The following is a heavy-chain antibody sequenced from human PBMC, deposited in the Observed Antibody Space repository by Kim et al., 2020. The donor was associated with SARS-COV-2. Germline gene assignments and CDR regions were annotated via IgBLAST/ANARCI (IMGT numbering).Heavy chain of an antibody. D-gene: IGHD3-3*01. J-gene: IGHJ5*02. Sequence: SETLSLTCAVYGGSFSGYYWSWIRQPPGKGLEWIGEINHSGSTNYNPSLKSRVTISVDTSKNQFSLKLSSVTAADTAVYYCARGNFWSGYYNWFDPWGQGTLVTVSS. V-gene: IGHV4-34*01. CDR2: INHSGST. CDR3: ARGNFWSGYYNWFDP. CDR1: GGSFSGYY.